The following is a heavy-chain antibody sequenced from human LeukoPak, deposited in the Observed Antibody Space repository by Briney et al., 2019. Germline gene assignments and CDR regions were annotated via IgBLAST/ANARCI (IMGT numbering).Heavy chain of an antibody. CDR2: INTNTGNP. D-gene: IGHD3-9*01. Sequence: GASVKVSCKASGYTFTSYAMNWVRQAPGQGLEWMGWINTNTGNPTYAQGFTGRFVFSLDTSVSTAYLQISSLKAEDTAVYYCASGHPFNVRYFDWLFPAHDAFDIWGQGTMVTVSS. V-gene: IGHV7-4-1*02. CDR3: ASGHPFNVRYFDWLFPAHDAFDI. J-gene: IGHJ3*02. CDR1: GYTFTSYA.